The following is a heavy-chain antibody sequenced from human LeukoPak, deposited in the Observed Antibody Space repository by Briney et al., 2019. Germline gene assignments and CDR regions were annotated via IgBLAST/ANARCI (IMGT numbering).Heavy chain of an antibody. CDR3: ARRTGDFSYYFDL. J-gene: IGHJ4*02. CDR1: GGSITSRTYW. D-gene: IGHD2-21*01. Sequence: DPSETLSLTCSVSGGSITSRTYWWSWIRQPPGKGLEWIGGIFYSGSSYAKSSLKSRLTMSVDTSKNEFSLKLKSVTSADTALYFCARRTGDFSYYFDLWGPGTLVTVSS. V-gene: IGHV4-39*01. CDR2: IFYSGSS.